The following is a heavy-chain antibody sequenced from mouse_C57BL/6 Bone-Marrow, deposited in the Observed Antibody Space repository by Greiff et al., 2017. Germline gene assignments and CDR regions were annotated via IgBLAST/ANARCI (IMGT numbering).Heavy chain of an antibody. V-gene: IGHV1-69*01. CDR2: IDPSDSYT. J-gene: IGHJ2*01. D-gene: IGHD1-1*01. CDR3: AITTVEAEGLPYYFDY. CDR1: GYTFTSYW. Sequence: QVQLQQSGAELVMPGASVKLSCKASGYTFTSYWMHWVKQRPGQGLEWIGEIDPSDSYTNYNQKFKGKSTLTVDKSSSTAYMQLSSLTYEDSAVYYCAITTVEAEGLPYYFDYWGQGTTLTVSS.